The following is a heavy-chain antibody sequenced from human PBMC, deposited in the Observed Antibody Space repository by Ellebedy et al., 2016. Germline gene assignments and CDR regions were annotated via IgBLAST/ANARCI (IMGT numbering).Heavy chain of an antibody. CDR3: ARDRRTTAYYYGMDV. D-gene: IGHD1-7*01. CDR2: INPNSGGT. Sequence: ASVKVSCKASGYTFTGYYMHWVRQAPGQGLEWMGWINPNSGGTNYAQKFQGWVTMTRDTSISTAYMELSRLRSDDTAVYYCARDRRTTAYYYGMDVWGQGTTVTVSS. V-gene: IGHV1-2*04. J-gene: IGHJ6*02. CDR1: GYTFTGYY.